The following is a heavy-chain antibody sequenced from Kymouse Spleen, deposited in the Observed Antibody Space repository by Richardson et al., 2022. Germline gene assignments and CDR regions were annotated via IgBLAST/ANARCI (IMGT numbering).Heavy chain of an antibody. D-gene: IGHD6-13*01. CDR1: GFTFSSYS. CDR3: ARVRPSSSWFFFDY. J-gene: IGHJ4*02. Sequence: EVQLVESGGGLVKPGGSLRLSCAASGFTFSSYSMNWVRQAPGKGLEWVSSISSSSSYIYYADSVKGRFTISRDNAKNSLYLQMNSLRAEDTAVYYCARVRPSSSWFFFDYWGQGTLVTVSS. CDR2: ISSSSSYI. V-gene: IGHV3-21*03.